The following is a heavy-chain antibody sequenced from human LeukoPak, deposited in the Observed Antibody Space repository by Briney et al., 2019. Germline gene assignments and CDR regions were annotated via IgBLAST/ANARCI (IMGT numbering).Heavy chain of an antibody. J-gene: IGHJ6*02. CDR1: GLTFDDYA. D-gene: IGHD6-13*01. V-gene: IGHV3-9*01. CDR3: AKDLPAPGIAAAPLGPYGMDV. CDR2: ISWNSGSI. Sequence: PGRSLRLSCAASGLTFDDYAMHWVRQAPGKGLEWVSGISWNSGSIGYADSVKGRFTISRDNAKNSPYLQMNSLRAEDTALYYCAKDLPAPGIAAAPLGPYGMDVWGQGTTVTVSS.